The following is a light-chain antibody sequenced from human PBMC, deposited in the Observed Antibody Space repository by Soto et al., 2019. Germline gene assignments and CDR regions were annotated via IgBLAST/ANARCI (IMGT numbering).Light chain of an antibody. V-gene: IGLV2-14*01. CDR2: EVR. CDR1: SSDVGGYKY. Sequence: QSVLTQPASVSGSPGQSITISCTGTSSDVGGYKYVSWYQQHPGKAPKLMIYEVRNRPSGVSNRFSGSKSGNTASLTISGLQAEDEADYYCSSYTSTMTLVFGGGTQLTVL. J-gene: IGLJ3*02. CDR3: SSYTSTMTLV.